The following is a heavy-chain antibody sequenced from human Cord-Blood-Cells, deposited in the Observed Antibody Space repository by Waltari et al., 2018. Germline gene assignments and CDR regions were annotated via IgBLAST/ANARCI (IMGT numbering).Heavy chain of an antibody. CDR3: ARRSRIAVADYYYYYGMDV. V-gene: IGHV1-3*01. CDR2: INAGNGNT. CDR1: GYTFTSYA. Sequence: QVQLVQSGAEVKKPGASVKVSCKASGYTFTSYAMHWVRQAPGQRLEWMGWINAGNGNTKYSQKFQGRVTITRDTSASTAYMELSSLRSEDTAVYYCARRSRIAVADYYYYYGMDVWGQGTTVTVSS. J-gene: IGHJ6*02. D-gene: IGHD6-19*01.